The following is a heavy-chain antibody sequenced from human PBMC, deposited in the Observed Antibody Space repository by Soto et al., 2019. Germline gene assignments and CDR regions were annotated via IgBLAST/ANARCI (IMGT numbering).Heavy chain of an antibody. V-gene: IGHV1-69*04. J-gene: IGHJ6*03. D-gene: IGHD4-4*01. CDR1: GGTFSSYT. CDR3: ARDRGDYSNKGLYYYYYMDV. CDR2: IIPILGIA. Sequence: ASVKVSCKASGGTFSSYTISWVRQAPGQGLEWMGRIIPILGIANYAQKFQGRVTITADKSTSTAYMELSSLRSEDTAVYYCARDRGDYSNKGLYYYYYMDVWGKGTTVTVSS.